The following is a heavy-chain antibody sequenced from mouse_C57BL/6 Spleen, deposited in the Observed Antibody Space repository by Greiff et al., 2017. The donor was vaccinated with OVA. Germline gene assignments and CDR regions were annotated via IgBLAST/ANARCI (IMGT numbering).Heavy chain of an antibody. J-gene: IGHJ2*01. CDR3: ARSKGLEYYFDY. V-gene: IGHV1-59*01. Sequence: VQLQQPGAELVRPGTSVKLSCKASGYTFTSYWMHWVKQRPGQGLEWIGVIDPSDSYTNYNQKFKGKATLTVDTSSSTAYMQLSSLTSEDSAVYYCARSKGLEYYFDYWGQGTTLTVSS. CDR2: IDPSDSYT. D-gene: IGHD2-4*01. CDR1: GYTFTSYW.